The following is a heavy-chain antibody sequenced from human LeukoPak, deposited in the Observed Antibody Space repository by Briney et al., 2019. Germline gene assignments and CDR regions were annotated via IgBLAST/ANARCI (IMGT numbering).Heavy chain of an antibody. J-gene: IGHJ4*02. CDR3: ARALSSGWYRGSFDY. CDR2: IYYSGST. Sequence: PSETLSLTCTVSGGSISSYYWSWIRQPPGKGLEWIGYIYYSGSTDYNPSLKSRATISVDTSKNQFSLKLSSVTAADTAVYYCARALSSGWYRGSFDYWGQGTLVTVSS. CDR1: GGSISSYY. V-gene: IGHV4-59*01. D-gene: IGHD6-19*01.